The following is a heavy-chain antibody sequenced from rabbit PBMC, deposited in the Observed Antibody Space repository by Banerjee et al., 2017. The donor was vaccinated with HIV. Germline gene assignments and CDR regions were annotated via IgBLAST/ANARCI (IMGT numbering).Heavy chain of an antibody. CDR1: GFSFSNYYY. CDR2: IYTGSGST. CDR3: ARDTRAWGDFSL. J-gene: IGHJ4*01. Sequence: QSLEESGVDLVKPGASLTLTCTASGFSFSNYYYMCWVRQAPGKGLEWIGCIYTGSGSTYYANWAKGRFTISKTSSTTVTLQMTSLTAADTATYSCARDTRAWGDFSLWGPGTLVTVS. V-gene: IGHV1S40*01. D-gene: IGHD4-1*01.